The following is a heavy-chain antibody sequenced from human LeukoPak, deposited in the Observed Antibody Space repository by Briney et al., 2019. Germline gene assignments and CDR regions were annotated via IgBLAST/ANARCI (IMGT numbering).Heavy chain of an antibody. Sequence: GGSLRLSCAASGFTFNTYTMNWVRQAPGKGLEWVSSISSSGSYIYYADSVKGRFTISRDNAKNSLYLQMNSLRAEDTAVYYCASPSSNSYGSPAEWGQGTLVTVSS. CDR3: ASPSSNSYGSPAE. D-gene: IGHD5-18*01. CDR2: ISSSGSYI. CDR1: GFTFNTYT. V-gene: IGHV3-21*01. J-gene: IGHJ4*02.